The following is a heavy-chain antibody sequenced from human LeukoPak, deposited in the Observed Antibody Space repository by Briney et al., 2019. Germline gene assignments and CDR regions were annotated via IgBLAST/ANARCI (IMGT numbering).Heavy chain of an antibody. CDR3: ARTFSGDV. CDR2: IYYSGST. Sequence: PSETPSLTCTVSGGSISSSSYYWGWIRQPPGKGLEWIGSIYYSGSTYYNPSLKSRVTISVDTSKNQFSLKLSSVTAADTAVYYCARTFSGDVWGKGTTVTVSS. V-gene: IGHV4-39*07. J-gene: IGHJ6*04. CDR1: GGSISSSSYY.